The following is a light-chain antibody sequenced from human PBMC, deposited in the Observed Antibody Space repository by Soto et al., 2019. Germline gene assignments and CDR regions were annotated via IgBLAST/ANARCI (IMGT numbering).Light chain of an antibody. Sequence: DIVLTQSPSTLSLSPGDRATLSCRASQSVSSYLAWYQHKPGQAPKPLIYDASNRATGIPARFSGSGSGTAVSLTISSLEPADVVGYYYQQRSNWPPWTFGQGTKVEIK. CDR3: QQRSNWPPWT. J-gene: IGKJ1*01. V-gene: IGKV3-11*01. CDR1: QSVSSY. CDR2: DAS.